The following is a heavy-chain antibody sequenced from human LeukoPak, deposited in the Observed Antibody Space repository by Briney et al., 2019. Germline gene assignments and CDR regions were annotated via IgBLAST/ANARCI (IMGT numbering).Heavy chain of an antibody. CDR3: AKGTERYSKNFDY. CDR1: GFTFSSYG. Sequence: PGGSLRLSCAASGFTFSSYGMTWVRQAPGKGLEWVSYISSSSSTIYYADSVKGRFTISRDNAKNSLYLQMNSLRVEDTAVYYCAKGTERYSKNFDYWGQGILVSVSS. D-gene: IGHD3-9*01. CDR2: ISSSSSTI. V-gene: IGHV3-48*01. J-gene: IGHJ4*02.